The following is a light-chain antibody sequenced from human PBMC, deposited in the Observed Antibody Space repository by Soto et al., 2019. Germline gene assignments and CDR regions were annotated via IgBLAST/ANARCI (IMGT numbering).Light chain of an antibody. CDR2: GAS. CDR3: QQYASSVT. J-gene: IGKJ1*01. Sequence: EILLTQSPDSLSLSPGDRATLSCRASQSFSSTFFAWYQQKPGQAPRLLIYGASSRATGIPDRFSGSGSGTDFTLTISRLEREDFAVYYCQQYASSVTVGQGTKVEIK. CDR1: QSFSSTF. V-gene: IGKV3-20*01.